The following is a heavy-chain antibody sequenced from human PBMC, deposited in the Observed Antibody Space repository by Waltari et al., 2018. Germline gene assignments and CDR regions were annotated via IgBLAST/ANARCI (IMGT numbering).Heavy chain of an antibody. J-gene: IGHJ3*02. D-gene: IGHD5-12*01. CDR3: AKDISFEMATILHAFDI. CDR1: GFSVRTNA. Sequence: QAQVAESGGGVVQPGGSLRLSCTGSGFSVRTNAMDWVRQAPGKGLEWLAFISNDETKKDNADSVEGRFTISRDNAKNSLYLQMNSLRAEDTALYYCAKDISFEMATILHAFDIWGQGTMVTVSS. V-gene: IGHV3-30*02. CDR2: ISNDETKK.